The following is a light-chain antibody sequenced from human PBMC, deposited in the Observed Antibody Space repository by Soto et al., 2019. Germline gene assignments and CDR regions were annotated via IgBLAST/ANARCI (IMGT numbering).Light chain of an antibody. J-gene: IGKJ1*01. CDR2: AAS. CDR3: QQYNSYS. V-gene: IGKV1-17*01. Sequence: DIQMTQSPSSLPACVGDRVTITCRASQGIRNDLGWFQQRPGKAPKRLIHAASSLEGGVPSRFSGSGSGTEFTLTISSLQPEDFATYYCQQYNSYSFGQGTKVDI. CDR1: QGIRND.